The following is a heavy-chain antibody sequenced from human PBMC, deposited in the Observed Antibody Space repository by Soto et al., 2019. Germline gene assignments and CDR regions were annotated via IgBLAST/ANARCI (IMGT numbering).Heavy chain of an antibody. Sequence: QVQLVQSGAEVKKPGASVKVSCKASGYTFTSYAMHWVRQAPGQRLEWMGWINAGNGNTKYSQKFRGRVTITRDTSASTAYMELSSLRSEDTAVYYCARAHRYSSSSAWFDPWGQGTLVTVSS. D-gene: IGHD6-13*01. CDR2: INAGNGNT. V-gene: IGHV1-3*01. CDR3: ARAHRYSSSSAWFDP. J-gene: IGHJ5*02. CDR1: GYTFTSYA.